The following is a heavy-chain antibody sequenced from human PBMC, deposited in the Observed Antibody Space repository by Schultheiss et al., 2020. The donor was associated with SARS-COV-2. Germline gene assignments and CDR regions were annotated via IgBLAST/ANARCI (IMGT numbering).Heavy chain of an antibody. Sequence: SETLSLTCTVSGGSISSSSYYWGWIRQPPGKGLEWIGEINHSGSTNYNPSLKSRVTISVDTSKNQFSLKLSSVTAADTALYYCARGKEEGRIYYFYYMDVWGKGTTVTVSS. CDR2: INHSGST. D-gene: IGHD3-10*01. J-gene: IGHJ6*03. CDR3: ARGKEEGRIYYFYYMDV. CDR1: GGSISSSSYY. V-gene: IGHV4-39*07.